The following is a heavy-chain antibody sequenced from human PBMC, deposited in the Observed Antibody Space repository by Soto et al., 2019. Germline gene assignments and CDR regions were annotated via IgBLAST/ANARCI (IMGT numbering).Heavy chain of an antibody. D-gene: IGHD1-26*01. Sequence: QVQLQESGPGLVKPSQTLSLTCTVSGGSISSGGYYWSWIRQHPGKGLEWIGYIYYSGSTYYNPSLKSELTIPVDTSKTQFSLKRSSVTAADTAVYSCAGIYSGSPGGTLRYWGQGTLVTVSS. J-gene: IGHJ4*02. V-gene: IGHV4-31*01. CDR1: GGSISSGGYY. CDR2: IYYSGST. CDR3: AGIYSGSPGGTLRY.